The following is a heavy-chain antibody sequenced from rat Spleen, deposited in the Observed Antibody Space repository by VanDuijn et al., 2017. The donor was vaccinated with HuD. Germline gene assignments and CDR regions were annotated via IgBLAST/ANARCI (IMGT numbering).Heavy chain of an antibody. V-gene: IGHV5-20*01. D-gene: IGHD1-4*01. CDR1: GFTFSDYY. J-gene: IGHJ2*01. Sequence: EVQLVESDGGLVQPGRSLKLSCAASGFTFSDYYMAWVRQAPTKGLEWVASITNTGGSTYYPDSVKGRFTISRDNAKSTLYLQMNSLRSEDTATYYCTREAPYGYTLFDYWCQGVMVTVSS. CDR2: ITNTGGST. CDR3: TREAPYGYTLFDY.